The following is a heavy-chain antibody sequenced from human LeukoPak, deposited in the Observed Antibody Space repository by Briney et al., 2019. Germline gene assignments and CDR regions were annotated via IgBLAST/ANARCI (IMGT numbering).Heavy chain of an antibody. CDR3: ATRSCSISACRASSYHCMDF. J-gene: IGHJ6*03. D-gene: IGHD2-2*01. Sequence: ASVKVSCKASGYTFTSYGISWVRQAPGQGLEWMGWISAYNGNTNYAQKLQGRVTMTTDTSTSTAYMELRSLRSDDTAVYYCATRSCSISACRASSYHCMDFWGKGTTVTVSS. CDR2: ISAYNGNT. V-gene: IGHV1-18*01. CDR1: GYTFTSYG.